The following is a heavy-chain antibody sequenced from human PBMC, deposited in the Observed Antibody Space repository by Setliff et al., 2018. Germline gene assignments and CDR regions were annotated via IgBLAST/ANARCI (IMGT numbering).Heavy chain of an antibody. Sequence: ETLSLTCAAYGGTFSDYYWTWIRQPPGKGLEWVGYMYYSGSFNYNPSLESRVTISVDTSKNQFSLKLSSVTAADTAVYYCARGRNVAARLLDSWGQGARVTVSS. CDR2: MYYSGSF. CDR3: ARGRNVAARLLDS. D-gene: IGHD6-6*01. CDR1: GGTFSDYY. V-gene: IGHV4-59*12. J-gene: IGHJ4*02.